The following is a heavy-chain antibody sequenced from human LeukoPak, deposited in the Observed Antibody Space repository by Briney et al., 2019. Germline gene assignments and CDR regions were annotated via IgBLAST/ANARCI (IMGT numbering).Heavy chain of an antibody. J-gene: IGHJ4*02. V-gene: IGHV3-48*01. CDR1: GFTFSGYS. CDR2: ISSSSTTI. D-gene: IGHD3-9*01. CDR3: ARGPYNILTGYLNY. Sequence: GGSLRLSCAASGFTFSGYSMNWVRQAPGKGLEWVSYISSSSTTIYYADSVKGRFTISRDNAKNSLYLQMNSLRAEDTAVYYCARGPYNILTGYLNYWGQGTLVTVSS.